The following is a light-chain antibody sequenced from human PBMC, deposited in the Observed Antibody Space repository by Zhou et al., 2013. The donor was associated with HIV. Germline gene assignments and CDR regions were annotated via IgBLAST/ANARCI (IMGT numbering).Light chain of an antibody. Sequence: DIQMTQSPSSVSASVGDRVTITCRASQDIRTWLAWYQQKVGEAPQLLIYAASTLQSGVPSRFSGNGSGTEFTLTIDSLQPEDFATYYCQQSYNLPFYFGGRDQGGD. CDR3: QQSYNLPFY. CDR1: QDIRTW. J-gene: IGKJ4*01. CDR2: AAS. V-gene: IGKV1-12*01.